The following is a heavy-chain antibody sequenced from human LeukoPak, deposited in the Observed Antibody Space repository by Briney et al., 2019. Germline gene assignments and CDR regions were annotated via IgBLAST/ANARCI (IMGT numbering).Heavy chain of an antibody. CDR1: GYTFTSYY. V-gene: IGHV1-46*01. Sequence: ASVKVSCKASGYTFTSYYMHWVRQAPGQGLEWMGIINPSGGSTSYAQKFQGRVTMTRDMSTSTVYMELSSLRSEDTAVYYCARDYYHDSSGYIPAGDAFDIWGQGTMVTVSS. CDR3: ARDYYHDSSGYIPAGDAFDI. D-gene: IGHD3-22*01. J-gene: IGHJ3*02. CDR2: INPSGGST.